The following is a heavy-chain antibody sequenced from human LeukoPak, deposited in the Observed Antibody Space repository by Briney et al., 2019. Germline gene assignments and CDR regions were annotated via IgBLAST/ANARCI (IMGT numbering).Heavy chain of an antibody. D-gene: IGHD4-23*01. CDR3: ATDTLTTVVRPEPSFDY. J-gene: IGHJ4*02. Sequence: SVKVSCKASGGTFSSYAISWVRQAPGQGLEWMGGIIPIFGTANYAQKFQGRVTITADESTSTAYMELSSLRSEDTAVYYCATDTLTTVVRPEPSFDYWGQGTLVTVSS. CDR1: GGTFSSYA. V-gene: IGHV1-69*01. CDR2: IIPIFGTA.